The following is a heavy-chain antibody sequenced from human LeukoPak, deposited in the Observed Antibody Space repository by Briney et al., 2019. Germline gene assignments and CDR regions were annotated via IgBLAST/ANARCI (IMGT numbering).Heavy chain of an antibody. CDR1: GFTFSSNW. CDR3: ARDPDYYGSGSYPDY. Sequence: GGSLRLSCAASGFTFSSNWMHWVRQAPGEGLVWVSRINSDGSSTSYADSVKGRFTISRDNAKNTLYLQMNSLRAEDTAVYYCARDPDYYGSGSYPDYWGQGTLVTVSS. D-gene: IGHD3-10*01. J-gene: IGHJ4*02. V-gene: IGHV3-74*01. CDR2: INSDGSST.